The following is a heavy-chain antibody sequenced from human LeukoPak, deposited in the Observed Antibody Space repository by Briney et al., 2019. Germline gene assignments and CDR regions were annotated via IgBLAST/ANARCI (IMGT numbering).Heavy chain of an antibody. CDR3: ARREDIVVVPAAMGGGFDY. CDR2: IWYDGSNK. J-gene: IGHJ4*02. V-gene: IGHV3-33*01. Sequence: GRSLRLSCAASGFTFSSYGMHWVRQAPGKGLEWVAVIWYDGSNKYYADSVKGRFTISRDNSKNTLYLQMNSLRAEDTAVYHCARREDIVVVPAAMGGGFDYWGQGTLVTVSS. CDR1: GFTFSSYG. D-gene: IGHD2-2*01.